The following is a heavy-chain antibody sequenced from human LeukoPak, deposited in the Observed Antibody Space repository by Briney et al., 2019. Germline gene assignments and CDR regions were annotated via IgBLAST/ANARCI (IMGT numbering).Heavy chain of an antibody. J-gene: IGHJ4*02. Sequence: GGSLRLSCAASGFTVSSNYMSWVRQAPGKGLEWVAVISYDGSNKYYADSVKGRFTISRDNSKNTLYLQMNSLRAEDTAVYYCARTAYYDYVWGSRQIDHWGQGTLVTVSS. CDR1: GFTVSSNY. V-gene: IGHV3-30-3*01. CDR2: ISYDGSNK. D-gene: IGHD3-16*01. CDR3: ARTAYYDYVWGSRQIDH.